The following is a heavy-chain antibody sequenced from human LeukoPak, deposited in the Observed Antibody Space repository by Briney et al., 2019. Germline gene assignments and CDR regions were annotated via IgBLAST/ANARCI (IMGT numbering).Heavy chain of an antibody. Sequence: GGSLRLSCAASGFTFSNYAMHWVRQAPGKGLEWVAVISYDGSNKYYADSVKGRFTISRDNSKNTLHLQMNSLRAEDTAVYYCARGPTTIYSSSCLFDCWGQGTLVTVSS. D-gene: IGHD6-13*01. CDR2: ISYDGSNK. J-gene: IGHJ4*02. V-gene: IGHV3-30-3*01. CDR3: ARGPTTIYSSSCLFDC. CDR1: GFTFSNYA.